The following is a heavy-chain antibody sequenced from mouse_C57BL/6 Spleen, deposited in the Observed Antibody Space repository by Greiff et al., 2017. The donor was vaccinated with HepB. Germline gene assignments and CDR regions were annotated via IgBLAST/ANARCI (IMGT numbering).Heavy chain of an antibody. J-gene: IGHJ4*01. CDR3: VTGGSSLYAMDY. CDR1: GFTFNTYA. Sequence: EVMLVESGGGLVQPKGSLKLSCAASGFTFNTYAMHWVRQAPGKGLEWVARIRSKSSNYATYYADSVKDRFTISSDDSQSMLYLQMNNLKTEDTAMYYCVTGGSSLYAMDYWGQGTSVTVSS. CDR2: IRSKSSNYAT. V-gene: IGHV10-3*01. D-gene: IGHD1-1*01.